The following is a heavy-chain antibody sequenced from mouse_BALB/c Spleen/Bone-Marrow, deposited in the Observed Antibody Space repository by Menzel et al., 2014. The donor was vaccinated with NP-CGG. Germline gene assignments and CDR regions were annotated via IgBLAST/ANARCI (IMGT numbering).Heavy chain of an antibody. CDR2: ILPGSGSS. J-gene: IGHJ3*01. V-gene: IGHV1-9*01. D-gene: IGHD2-3*01. Sequence: VQRVESGAELMKPGASVKISCKATGYTFSSYWIEWVKQRPGHGLEWIGEILPGSGSSNYNEKFKGKATFTAETSPNTAYMQLSSLTSEDSAAYYCARDYDGYYGFAYWGQGTLVTVSA. CDR1: GYTFSSYW. CDR3: ARDYDGYYGFAY.